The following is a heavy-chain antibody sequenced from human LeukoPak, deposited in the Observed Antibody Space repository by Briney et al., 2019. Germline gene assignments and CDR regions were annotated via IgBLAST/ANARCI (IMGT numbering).Heavy chain of an antibody. CDR1: GFTVGSKY. V-gene: IGHV3-53*01. CDR2: LYSGSST. J-gene: IGHJ2*01. D-gene: IGHD3-10*01. Sequence: GGSLRLSCAASGFTVGSKYMNWVRQAPGKGLEWVSILYSGSSTYYADSVKGRFTVSRDDSKNTLYLQMNSLRADDTAMYYCASVGDHYHWYLDLWGRGTLVSVSS. CDR3: ASVGDHYHWYLDL.